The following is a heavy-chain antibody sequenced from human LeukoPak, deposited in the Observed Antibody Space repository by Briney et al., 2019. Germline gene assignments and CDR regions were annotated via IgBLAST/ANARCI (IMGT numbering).Heavy chain of an antibody. CDR2: INNNGGST. CDR1: GFTFSSYA. D-gene: IGHD2-15*01. V-gene: IGHV3-23*05. J-gene: IGHJ6*02. Sequence: PGRSLRLSCAASGFTFSSYAMSWVRQAPGKGLEWVSHINNNGGSTSYADSVKGRFTISRDNSKNTLYLQMNSLRAEDTAVYYCARGGRYWGSGGSCYSSCSSGYGMDVWGQGTTVTVSS. CDR3: ARGGRYWGSGGSCYSSCSSGYGMDV.